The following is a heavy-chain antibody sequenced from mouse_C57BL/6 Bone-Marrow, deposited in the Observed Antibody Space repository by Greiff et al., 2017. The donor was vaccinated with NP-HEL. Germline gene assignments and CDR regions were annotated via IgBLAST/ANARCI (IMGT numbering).Heavy chain of an antibody. Sequence: EVHLVESGGGLVKPGGSLKLSCAASGFTFSSYAMSWVRQTPEKRLEWVATISDGGSYTYYPDNVKGRFTISRDNAKNNLYLQMSHLKSEDTAMYYCARVEGPGFAYWGQGTLVTVSA. D-gene: IGHD1-1*02. CDR2: ISDGGSYT. V-gene: IGHV5-4*01. CDR3: ARVEGPGFAY. CDR1: GFTFSSYA. J-gene: IGHJ3*01.